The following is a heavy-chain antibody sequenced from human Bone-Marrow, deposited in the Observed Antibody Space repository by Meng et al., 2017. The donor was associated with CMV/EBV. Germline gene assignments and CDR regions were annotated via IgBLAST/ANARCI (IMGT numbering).Heavy chain of an antibody. Sequence: ASVKVSCKASGNTFTSYDINWVRQATGQGLEWMGWMNPNSGNAGYAQKFQGRVTMTWNTSISTAYMELSSLRSGDTAVYYCARVNRGVYGGNSAPDYWGQGTLVTVSS. V-gene: IGHV1-8*01. D-gene: IGHD4-23*01. CDR2: MNPNSGNA. CDR1: GNTFTSYD. CDR3: ARVNRGVYGGNSAPDY. J-gene: IGHJ4*02.